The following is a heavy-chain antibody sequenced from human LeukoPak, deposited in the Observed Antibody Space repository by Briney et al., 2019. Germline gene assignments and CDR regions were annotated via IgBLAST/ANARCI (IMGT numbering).Heavy chain of an antibody. Sequence: PSETLSLTCTVSGGSISSYYWSWIRQPPGKGLEWIGYIYYSGSTNYNPSLKSRVTISVDTSKNQFSLKLSSVTAAVTAVYYCARSLAFWSGYYGAGPHYYYYMDVWGKGTTVTVSS. D-gene: IGHD3-3*01. CDR2: IYYSGST. V-gene: IGHV4-59*01. J-gene: IGHJ6*03. CDR1: GGSISSYY. CDR3: ARSLAFWSGYYGAGPHYYYYMDV.